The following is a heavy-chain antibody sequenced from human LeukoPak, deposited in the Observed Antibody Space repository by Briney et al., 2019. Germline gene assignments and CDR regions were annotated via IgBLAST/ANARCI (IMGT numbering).Heavy chain of an antibody. CDR1: GGSISSYY. D-gene: IGHD5-12*01. CDR3: ARALAGYGYNWFDP. V-gene: IGHV4-4*07. Sequence: SETLSLTCTVSGGSISSYYWSWIRQPAGKGLEWIGRIYNRGSTNYNPSLKSRVTISVDTSKNQFSLKVGSVTAADAAVYYCARALAGYGYNWFDPWGQGTLVTVSS. J-gene: IGHJ5*02. CDR2: IYNRGST.